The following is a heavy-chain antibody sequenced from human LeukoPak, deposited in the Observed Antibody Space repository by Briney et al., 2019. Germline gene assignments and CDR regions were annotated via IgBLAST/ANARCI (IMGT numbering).Heavy chain of an antibody. Sequence: ASVKVSCKASGYTFTGYYMHSVRQAPGQGLEGMGGINPNSGGTNYAQKFQGRVTMTRDTSISTAYMELSRLRSDDTAVYYCARSEYYYDSSGNTGTDYWGQGTLVTVSS. V-gene: IGHV1-2*02. J-gene: IGHJ4*02. CDR3: ARSEYYYDSSGNTGTDY. D-gene: IGHD3-22*01. CDR1: GYTFTGYY. CDR2: INPNSGGT.